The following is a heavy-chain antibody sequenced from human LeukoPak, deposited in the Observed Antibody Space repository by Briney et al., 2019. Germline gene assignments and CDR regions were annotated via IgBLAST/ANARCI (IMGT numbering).Heavy chain of an antibody. D-gene: IGHD4-17*01. CDR1: GGSISSSSYY. CDR2: IYYSGST. V-gene: IGHV4-39*01. J-gene: IGHJ4*02. CDR3: ARRGHYGDYFDY. Sequence: SETLSLTCTVSGGSISSSSYYWGWIRQPPGKGLEWIGSIYYSGSTYYNPSLKSRVTISVDTSKNQFSLKLSSVTAADTAVYYCARRGHYGDYFDYWGQGTLVTVSS.